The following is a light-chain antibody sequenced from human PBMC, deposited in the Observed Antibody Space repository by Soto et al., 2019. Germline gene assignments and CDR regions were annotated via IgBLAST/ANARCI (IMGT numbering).Light chain of an antibody. CDR2: RSS. J-gene: IGKJ2*01. Sequence: EVVLTQSPGTLSLSPGERARLSCRAIQDISSRDLAWYQQRPGQAPRLLIYRSSARATGIPERFSAFGSGTDFPLTISRLEPEESAAYFCQKYETXPYTFGKGTKV. CDR3: QKYETXPYT. CDR1: QDISSRD. V-gene: IGKV3-20*01.